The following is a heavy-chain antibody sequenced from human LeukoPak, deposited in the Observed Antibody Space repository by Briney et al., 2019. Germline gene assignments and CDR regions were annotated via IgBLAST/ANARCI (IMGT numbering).Heavy chain of an antibody. CDR3: AKDLGPAAINYFDY. CDR2: ISSSSSYI. D-gene: IGHD2-2*01. V-gene: IGHV3-21*04. J-gene: IGHJ4*02. CDR1: GFTFSSYS. Sequence: GGSLRLSCAASGFTFSSYSMNWVRQAPGKGLEWVSSISSSSSYIYYADSVKGRFTISRDNAKNSLYLQMNSLRAEDTALYYCAKDLGPAAINYFDYWGQGTLVTVSS.